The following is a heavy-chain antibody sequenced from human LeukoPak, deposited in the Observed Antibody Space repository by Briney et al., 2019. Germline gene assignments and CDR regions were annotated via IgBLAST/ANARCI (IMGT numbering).Heavy chain of an antibody. Sequence: ASVKVSCKVSGYTLTELSMHWVRQAPGKGLEWMGGFDPEDGETIYAQKFQGRVTMTEDTSTDTAYMELSSLRSEDTAMYYCATGPVAVAGPLFDYWGQGTLVTVSS. J-gene: IGHJ4*02. V-gene: IGHV1-24*01. CDR1: GYTLTELS. CDR3: ATGPVAVAGPLFDY. CDR2: FDPEDGET. D-gene: IGHD6-19*01.